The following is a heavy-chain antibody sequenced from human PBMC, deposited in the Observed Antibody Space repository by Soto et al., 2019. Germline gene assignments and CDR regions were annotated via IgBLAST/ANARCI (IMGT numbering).Heavy chain of an antibody. CDR2: IIPIFQTT. V-gene: IGHV1-69*01. J-gene: IGHJ4*02. CDR3: ARIPSHYNENYFDS. D-gene: IGHD4-4*01. CDR1: GGTFSSYI. Sequence: QVQLVQSGAEEKKPGSSVKVSCKASGGTFSSYIISWVRQAPGQGLEWMGGIIPIFQTTNYAQKFQGRVTITADQSTSTAYMELGSLRPEDTAVYYCARIPSHYNENYFDSWGQGTLVTVSS.